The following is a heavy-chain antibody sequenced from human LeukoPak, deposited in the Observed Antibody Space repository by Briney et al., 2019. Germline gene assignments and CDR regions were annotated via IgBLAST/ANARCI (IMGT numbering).Heavy chain of an antibody. CDR3: VRHSGGVYGSSDS. D-gene: IGHD1-1*01. CDR1: GFTFSNYA. J-gene: IGHJ4*02. CDR2: IGRSGVDT. Sequence: GGSLRLSCAASGFTFSNYAMSWFRQAPGKGLEWVSTIGRSGVDTYYADSVKGRFTISKDSSRNTLQMNSLRAEDTAIYYCVRHSGGVYGSSDSWGQGTLVTVS. V-gene: IGHV3-23*01.